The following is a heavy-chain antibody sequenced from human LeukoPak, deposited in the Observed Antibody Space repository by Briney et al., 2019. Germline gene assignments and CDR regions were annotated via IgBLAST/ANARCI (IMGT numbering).Heavy chain of an antibody. CDR2: IKQDGSEK. J-gene: IGHJ3*02. V-gene: IGHV3-7*01. Sequence: PGGSLRLSCAASGFTFSSYWMSWVRQAPGKGLEWVANIKQDGSEKYYVDSVKGRFTISRDNAKNSLYLQMNSLRAEDTAVYYCARDRIAVAGKPYAFDIWGQGTMVTVSS. CDR1: GFTFSSYW. D-gene: IGHD6-19*01. CDR3: ARDRIAVAGKPYAFDI.